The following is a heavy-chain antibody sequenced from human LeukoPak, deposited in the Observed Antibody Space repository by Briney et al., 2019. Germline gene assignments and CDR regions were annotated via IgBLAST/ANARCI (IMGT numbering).Heavy chain of an antibody. CDR1: GGSISSYY. Sequence: SETLSLTCTVSGGSISSYYWSWIRQAPGKGLEWLGGILYSGGTYSNPSLKSRVTLSVDTARSQFSLKLSSVTAADTAVYFCARAGGASAYYFYYMDVWGKGTTVTVSS. J-gene: IGHJ6*03. CDR2: ILYSGGT. V-gene: IGHV4-39*07. D-gene: IGHD6-25*01. CDR3: ARAGGASAYYFYYMDV.